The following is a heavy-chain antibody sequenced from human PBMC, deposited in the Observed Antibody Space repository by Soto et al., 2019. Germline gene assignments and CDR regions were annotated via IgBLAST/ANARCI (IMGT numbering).Heavy chain of an antibody. CDR2: INAGNGNT. D-gene: IGHD2-2*01. V-gene: IGHV1-3*01. CDR1: GYTFTGYA. J-gene: IGHJ4*02. CDR3: ARVLGYCSSTSCLNFDY. Sequence: ASVKVSCKASGYTFTGYAMHWVRQAPGQRLEWMGWINAGNGNTKYSQKFQGRVTITRDTSASTAYMELSSLRSEDTAVYYCARVLGYCSSTSCLNFDYWGQGTLVTVSS.